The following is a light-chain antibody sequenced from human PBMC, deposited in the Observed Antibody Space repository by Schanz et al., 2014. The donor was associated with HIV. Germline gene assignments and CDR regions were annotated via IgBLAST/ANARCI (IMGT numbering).Light chain of an antibody. J-gene: IGLJ3*02. Sequence: QSVLAQPPSVSGAPGQRVTISCTGSSSNIGADFDVHWYQLLPGTAPKLLIFDNTNRPSGVPARFSGSKSGSSASLAISGLQSEDEADYYCAAWDDSLKGRVFGGGTKLTVL. CDR2: DNT. V-gene: IGLV1-40*01. CDR1: SSNIGADFD. CDR3: AAWDDSLKGRV.